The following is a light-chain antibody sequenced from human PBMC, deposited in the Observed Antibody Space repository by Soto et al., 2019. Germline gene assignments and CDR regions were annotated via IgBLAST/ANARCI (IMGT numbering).Light chain of an antibody. CDR2: GAS. CDR3: QQYSSSPIT. V-gene: IGKV3-20*01. J-gene: IGKJ5*01. CDR1: QSIGSSY. Sequence: EIVLTQSPGTLSLSPGDRATLSCRASQSIGSSYLAWYQQKPGQAPRILIYGASSRATGIPDRFSGGGSGTDCSLTISRLDPEDVAVYYCQQYSSSPITLGQGTRLEIK.